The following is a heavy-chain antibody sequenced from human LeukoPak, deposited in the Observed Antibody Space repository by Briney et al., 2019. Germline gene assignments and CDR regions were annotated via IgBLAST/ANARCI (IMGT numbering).Heavy chain of an antibody. D-gene: IGHD3-22*01. J-gene: IGHJ4*02. CDR3: AKDPTDFDSSGQTYFDY. CDR1: GFTFGDYA. V-gene: IGHV3-23*01. CDR2: ISAIAVST. Sequence: GGSLRLSCTASGFTFGDYAMSWFRQAPGKGLEWFSGISAIAVSTHYADSVKGRFTISRDNSKNTLYLQMNSLRAEDTAVYYCAKDPTDFDSSGQTYFDYWGQGTLVTVSS.